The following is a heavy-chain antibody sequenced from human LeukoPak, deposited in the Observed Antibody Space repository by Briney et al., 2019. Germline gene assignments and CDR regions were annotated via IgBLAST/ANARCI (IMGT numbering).Heavy chain of an antibody. V-gene: IGHV3-33*01. Sequence: GGSLRLSCAASGYSFGSYGMHWVRQAPGKGLEWVALIWYDGSNKYYADSVKGRFTISRDNSKNTLHLQMNSLKTEDTAVYYCTTDLTFRAFDIWGQGTMVTVSS. CDR2: IWYDGSNK. CDR3: TTDLTFRAFDI. J-gene: IGHJ3*02. D-gene: IGHD3-9*01. CDR1: GYSFGSYG.